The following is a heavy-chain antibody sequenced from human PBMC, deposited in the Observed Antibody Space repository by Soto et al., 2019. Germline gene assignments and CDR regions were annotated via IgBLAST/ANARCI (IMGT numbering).Heavy chain of an antibody. CDR3: ATDRTHIVVVTSLDY. CDR2: ISGSGGST. V-gene: IGHV3-23*01. Sequence: EVQLLESGGGLVQPGGSLRLSCAASAASGFTFSSYAMSWVRQAPGKGLEWVSAISGSGGSTYYADSVKGRFTNSRDNSKNTLYLKMNSLRAEDTAVYYCATDRTHIVVVTSLDYWGQGTLVTVSS. J-gene: IGHJ4*02. CDR1: GFTFSSYA. D-gene: IGHD2-21*02.